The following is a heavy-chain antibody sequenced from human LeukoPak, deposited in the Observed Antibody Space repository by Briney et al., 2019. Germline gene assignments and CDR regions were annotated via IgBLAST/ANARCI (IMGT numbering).Heavy chain of an antibody. CDR2: IYYSGST. J-gene: IGHJ4*02. CDR3: AREGRGVGAYYFDY. Sequence: SETLSLTCTVSGGSISSYYWSWIRQPPGKGLEWIGYIYYSGSTNYNPSLKGRVTISVDTSKNQFSLKLSSVTAADTAVYYCAREGRGVGAYYFDYWGQGTLVTVSS. CDR1: GGSISSYY. V-gene: IGHV4-59*01. D-gene: IGHD1-26*01.